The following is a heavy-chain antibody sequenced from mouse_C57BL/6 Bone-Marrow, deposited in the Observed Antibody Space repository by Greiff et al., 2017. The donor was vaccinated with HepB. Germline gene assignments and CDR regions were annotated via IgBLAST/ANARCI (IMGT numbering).Heavy chain of an antibody. Sequence: QVQLKESGAELVRPGTSVKVSCKASGYAFTNYLIEWVKQRPGQGLEWIGVINPGSGGTNYNEKFKGKATLTADKSSSTAYMQLSSLTSEDSAVYLCARRGPYSTHYFDYWGQGTTLTVSS. D-gene: IGHD2-5*01. V-gene: IGHV1-54*01. CDR3: ARRGPYSTHYFDY. CDR2: INPGSGGT. J-gene: IGHJ2*01. CDR1: GYAFTNYL.